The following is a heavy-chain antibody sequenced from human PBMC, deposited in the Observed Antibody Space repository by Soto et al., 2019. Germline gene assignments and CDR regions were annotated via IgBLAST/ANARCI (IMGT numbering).Heavy chain of an antibody. CDR3: PRSRRLAGDY. J-gene: IGHJ4*02. CDR1: GYTFTSYA. CDR2: INAGNGNT. V-gene: IGHV1-3*01. Sequence: QVQLVQSGAEVKKPGASVKVSCKASGYTFTSYAMHWVRQAPGQRLEWMGWINAGNGNTKYSQKFQGRAPSSRDTSASTAYMERSRLRSEDTAVYYCPRSRRLAGDYCGQGALVTVSS.